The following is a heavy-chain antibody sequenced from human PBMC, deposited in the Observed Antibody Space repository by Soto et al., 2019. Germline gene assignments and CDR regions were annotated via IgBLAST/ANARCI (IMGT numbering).Heavy chain of an antibody. CDR1: GFTFSSYW. Sequence: GGSLRLSCAASGFTFSSYWMSWVRQAPGKGLEWVANIKQDGSEKYYVDSVKGRFTISGDNAKNSLYLQMNSLRAEDTAVYYCARGPSGSYYNGYNWFDPWGQGTLVTVSS. D-gene: IGHD3-10*01. CDR3: ARGPSGSYYNGYNWFDP. V-gene: IGHV3-7*01. CDR2: IKQDGSEK. J-gene: IGHJ5*02.